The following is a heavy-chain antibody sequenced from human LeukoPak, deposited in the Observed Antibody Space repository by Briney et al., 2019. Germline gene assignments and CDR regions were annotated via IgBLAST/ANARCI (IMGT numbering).Heavy chain of an antibody. CDR1: GGTFSSYA. CDR2: IIPILGIA. D-gene: IGHD2-21*02. CDR3: AREGVVTAMNYFDY. J-gene: IGHJ4*02. V-gene: IGHV1-69*04. Sequence: GSSVKVSCKASGGTFSSYAISWVRQAPGQGLEWMGRIIPILGIANYAQKFQGRVTITADKSTSTAYMELSSLRSEDTAVYYCAREGVVTAMNYFDYWGQGTLVTVSS.